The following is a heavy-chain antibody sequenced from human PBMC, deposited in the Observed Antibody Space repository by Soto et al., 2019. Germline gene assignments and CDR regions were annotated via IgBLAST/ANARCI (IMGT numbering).Heavy chain of an antibody. CDR3: ARGATKVVTAKYKWFDS. V-gene: IGHV3-7*01. Sequence: GGSLRLSCEASGFGFSSYWMDWVRQVPGKGLEWVANIKQDGSETNYVDSVKGRFIISRDNAKNSLYLQMNRLKVEDTAVYYCARGATKVVTAKYKWFDSWGQGTLVTVSS. D-gene: IGHD2-21*02. CDR1: GFGFSSYW. J-gene: IGHJ5*01. CDR2: IKQDGSET.